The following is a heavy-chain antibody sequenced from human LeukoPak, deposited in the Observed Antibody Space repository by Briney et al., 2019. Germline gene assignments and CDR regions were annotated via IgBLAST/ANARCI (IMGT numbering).Heavy chain of an antibody. V-gene: IGHV3-30-3*01. CDR3: ARENVLLWFGEGGGYFDY. J-gene: IGHJ4*02. CDR1: GFTFSSYA. Sequence: GGSLRLSCAASGFTFSSYAMSWVRQAPGKGLEWVAVISYDGSNKYYADSVKGRFTISRDNSKNTLYLQMNSLRAEDTAVYYCARENVLLWFGEGGGYFDYWGQGTLVTVSS. CDR2: ISYDGSNK. D-gene: IGHD3-10*01.